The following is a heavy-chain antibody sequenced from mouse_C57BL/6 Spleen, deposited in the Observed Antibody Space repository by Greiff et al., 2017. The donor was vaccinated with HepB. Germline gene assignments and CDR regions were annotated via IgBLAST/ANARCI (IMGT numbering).Heavy chain of an antibody. CDR1: GFTFSSYT. CDR2: ISGGGGNT. CDR3: ARHYYWYFDV. Sequence: EVHLVESGGGLVKPGGSLKLSCAASGFTFSSYTMSWVRQTPEKRLEWVATISGGGGNTYYPDSVKGRFTISRDNAKNTLYLQMSSLRSEDTALYYCARHYYWYFDVWGTGTTVTVSS. J-gene: IGHJ1*03. V-gene: IGHV5-9*01.